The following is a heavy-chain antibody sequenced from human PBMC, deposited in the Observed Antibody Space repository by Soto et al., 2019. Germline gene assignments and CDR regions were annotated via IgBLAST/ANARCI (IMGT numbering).Heavy chain of an antibody. CDR2: ISYDGSNK. Sequence: QVQLVESGGGVVQPGRSLRLSCAASGFTFSSYGMHWVRQAPGKGLEWVAVISYDGSNKYYADSVKGRFTISRDNSKNTLYLQMNSLRAEDTAVYYCAKDRGYGDYSLGYWGQGTLVTVS. D-gene: IGHD4-17*01. CDR3: AKDRGYGDYSLGY. CDR1: GFTFSSYG. V-gene: IGHV3-30*18. J-gene: IGHJ4*02.